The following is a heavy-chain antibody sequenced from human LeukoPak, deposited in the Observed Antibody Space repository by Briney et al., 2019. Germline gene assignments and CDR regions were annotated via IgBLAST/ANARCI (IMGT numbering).Heavy chain of an antibody. CDR1: GGTFSSYA. CDR3: ARPGRMGGWDKNLDY. D-gene: IGHD6-19*01. V-gene: IGHV1-69*04. Sequence: GASVKVSCKASGGTFSSYAISWVRQAPGQGLEWMGRIIPILGIANYAQKFQGRVTITAGKSTSTAYMELSSLRSEDTAVYYCARPGRMGGWDKNLDYWGQGTLVTVSS. CDR2: IIPILGIA. J-gene: IGHJ4*02.